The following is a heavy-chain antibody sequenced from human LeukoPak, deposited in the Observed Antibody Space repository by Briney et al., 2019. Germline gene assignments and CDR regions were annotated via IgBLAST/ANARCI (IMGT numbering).Heavy chain of an antibody. CDR3: ARLGGAVDY. J-gene: IGHJ4*02. V-gene: IGHV4-39*01. CDR1: GGSISSSSYY. Sequence: SETLSLTCTVSGGSISSSSYYWGWIRQPPGKGLEWIGSIYYSGSTYYNPSLKSRVTISVDTSKNQFSLKLSSVTAADTAVYYCARLGGAVDYWGQGTLVTVSS. CDR2: IYYSGST. D-gene: IGHD1-26*01.